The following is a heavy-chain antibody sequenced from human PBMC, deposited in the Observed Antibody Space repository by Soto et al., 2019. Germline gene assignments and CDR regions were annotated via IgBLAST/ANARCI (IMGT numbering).Heavy chain of an antibody. V-gene: IGHV3-23*01. CDR1: GFTFTNYG. CDR3: AKVIMVREYPVDY. J-gene: IGHJ4*02. Sequence: GGSLRLSCAASGFTFTNYGMSWVRQTPGKGLEWVSTISSGAISTYFADSVKGRFAISRDNSKNTLFLQMNSLRAEDTAVYYCAKVIMVREYPVDYWGQGTLVTVSS. CDR2: ISSGAIST. D-gene: IGHD3-10*01.